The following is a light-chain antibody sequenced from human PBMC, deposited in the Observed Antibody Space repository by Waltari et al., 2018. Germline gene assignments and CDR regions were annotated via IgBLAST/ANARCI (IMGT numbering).Light chain of an antibody. CDR2: LVS. J-gene: IGKJ4*01. V-gene: IGKV2D-29*02. CDR3: MQGIQLPLT. CDR1: QSLLHSNGYTY. Sequence: DIVMTQTPLSLPVTPGEPAPISCRSSQSLLHSNGYTYLFWYLQKPGQSPQLLIYLVSNRASGVPDRFSGSGSGTDFTLKISRVEAEDVGVYYCMQGIQLPLTFGGGTKVEIK.